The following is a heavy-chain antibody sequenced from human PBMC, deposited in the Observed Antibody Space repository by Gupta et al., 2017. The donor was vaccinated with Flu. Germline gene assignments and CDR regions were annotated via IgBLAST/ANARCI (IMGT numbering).Heavy chain of an antibody. CDR1: GFTFTSSW. Sequence: EVQLVESGGGLVQPGGSLRLSCAASGFTFTSSWMTWVRQAPGKGLEWVANINQVGIVKNCVDFGKGRFTISRENAKNSLYLHMSSLRAEDTAVYFCARDWAYIALDYGGQGTLVTVSS. CDR2: INQVGIVK. CDR3: ARDWAYIALDY. J-gene: IGHJ4*02. D-gene: IGHD5-12*01. V-gene: IGHV3-7*01.